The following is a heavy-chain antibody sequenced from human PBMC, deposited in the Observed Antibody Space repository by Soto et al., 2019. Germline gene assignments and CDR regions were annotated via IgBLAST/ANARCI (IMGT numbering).Heavy chain of an antibody. J-gene: IGHJ4*02. D-gene: IGHD2-21*01. CDR2: INTYNGMT. CDR1: GYTFINYH. Sequence: QVQLVQSGGEVKKPGASVTVSCKASGYTFINYHITWVRQAPGQGLEWMAWINTYNGMTDYAQRFQRRVTMTRDTSTSTAFMELRNLESDDTAVYFCAKSPRGEMATDWGQGTLVIVSS. CDR3: AKSPRGEMATD. V-gene: IGHV1-18*01.